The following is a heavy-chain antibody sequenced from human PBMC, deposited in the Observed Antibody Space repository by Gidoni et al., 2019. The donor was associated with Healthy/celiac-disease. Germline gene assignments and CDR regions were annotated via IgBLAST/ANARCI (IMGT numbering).Heavy chain of an antibody. CDR2: INHSGST. V-gene: IGHV4-34*01. D-gene: IGHD6-19*01. CDR1: GGSFSGYY. J-gene: IGHJ2*01. Sequence: QVQLQQWGAGLLKPSEALSLTCAVYGGSFSGYYWSWIRQPPGKGLEWIGEINHSGSTNYNPSLKSRVTISVDTSKNQFSLKLSSVTAADTAVYYCARGAPIAVAVDHWYFDLWGRGTLVTVSS. CDR3: ARGAPIAVAVDHWYFDL.